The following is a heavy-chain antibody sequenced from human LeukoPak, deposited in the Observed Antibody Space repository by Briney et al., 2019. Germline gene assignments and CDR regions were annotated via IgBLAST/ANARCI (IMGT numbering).Heavy chain of an antibody. V-gene: IGHV1-2*02. D-gene: IGHD3-22*01. J-gene: IGHJ4*02. CDR3: ARVKNYYDSSGHLYYFDY. CDR1: GYTFSGLY. CDR2: INPNSGGT. Sequence: ASVKVSCKASGYTFSGLYIHWVRQAPGQGLEWMGWINPNSGGTNYAQKFQGRVTMTRDTSISTAYMELSRLRSDDTAVYYCARVKNYYDSSGHLYYFDYWGQGTLVTVSS.